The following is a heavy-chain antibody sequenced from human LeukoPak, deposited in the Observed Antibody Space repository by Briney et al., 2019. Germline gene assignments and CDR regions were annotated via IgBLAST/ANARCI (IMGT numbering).Heavy chain of an antibody. CDR1: GFTFSSYE. CDR2: ISSSGSTI. Sequence: PGGSLRLSCAASGFTFSSYEMNWVRQAPGKGLEWVSYISSSGSTIYYADSVKGRFTISRDNAKNPLYLQMNSLRAEDTAVYYCAASIPFSNSYYYYYYMDVWGKGTTVTVSS. D-gene: IGHD2/OR15-2a*01. CDR3: AASIPFSNSYYYYYYMDV. J-gene: IGHJ6*03. V-gene: IGHV3-48*03.